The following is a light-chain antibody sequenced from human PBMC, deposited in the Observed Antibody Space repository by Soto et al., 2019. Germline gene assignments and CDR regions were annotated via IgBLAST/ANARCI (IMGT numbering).Light chain of an antibody. CDR3: SSYTSSSTL. Sequence: ALTQPASVSGSPGQSITISCTGTSSDVGGYNYVSWYQQHPGKAPKLMIYDVSNRPSGVSNRFSGSKSGNTASLTISGLQAEDEADYYCSSYTSSSTLFGGGTKLTVL. V-gene: IGLV2-14*01. CDR2: DVS. J-gene: IGLJ2*01. CDR1: SSDVGGYNY.